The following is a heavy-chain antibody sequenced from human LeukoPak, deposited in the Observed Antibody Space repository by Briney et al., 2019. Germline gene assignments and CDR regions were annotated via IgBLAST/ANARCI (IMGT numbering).Heavy chain of an antibody. V-gene: IGHV1-8*01. Sequence: ASVKVSCKASGYTFTSYDINWVRQATGQGLEWMGWMNPNSGNTGYAQKFQGRVTMTRNTSISTAYMDLSRLRSEDTAVYYWARGIGVVTGVHYYYYMDVWGKGTTVTVSS. CDR3: ARGIGVVTGVHYYYYMDV. J-gene: IGHJ6*03. CDR1: GYTFTSYD. CDR2: MNPNSGNT. D-gene: IGHD2-21*02.